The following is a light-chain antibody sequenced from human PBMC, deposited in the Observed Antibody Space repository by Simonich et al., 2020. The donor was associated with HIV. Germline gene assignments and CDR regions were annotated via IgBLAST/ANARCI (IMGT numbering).Light chain of an antibody. CDR3: QVWDSSSDHVV. CDR1: NIGSKS. V-gene: IGLV3-21*03. J-gene: IGLJ2*01. CDR2: DDR. Sequence: SYVLTQPPSVSVAPGKTARITCGENNIGSKSVNWYQQQPGQAPGLVVYDDRDRPSGIPERVSGSNSGNTATLTISRVEAGDEADYYCQVWDSSSDHVVFGGGTKLTVL.